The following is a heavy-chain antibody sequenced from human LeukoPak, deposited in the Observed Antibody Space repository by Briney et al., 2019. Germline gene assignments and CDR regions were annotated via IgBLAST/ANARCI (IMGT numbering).Heavy chain of an antibody. CDR2: IYPGDSDT. D-gene: IGHD6-13*01. Sequence: GESLQISCKGSGYRFTSYWIGWVRQMPGKGLEWMGIIYPGDSDTRYSPSFQGQVTISADKSISTAYLQWSSLKASDTAMYYCARRGYIAAAGTRYYFDYWGQGTLVTVSS. CDR1: GYRFTSYW. V-gene: IGHV5-51*01. J-gene: IGHJ4*02. CDR3: ARRGYIAAAGTRYYFDY.